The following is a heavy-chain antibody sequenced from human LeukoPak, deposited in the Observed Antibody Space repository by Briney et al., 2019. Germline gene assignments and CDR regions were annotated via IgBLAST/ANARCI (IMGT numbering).Heavy chain of an antibody. D-gene: IGHD1-14*01. V-gene: IGHV1-69*04. CDR1: GDTFSSYA. Sequence: ASVKVSCKASGDTFSSYAINWVRQAPGQGLEWVGRIIPILGITNYAQKLQGRVTITADKSTSIVYMELSSLRSEDTAVYYCARGNPGDYWGQGTLVTVSS. J-gene: IGHJ4*02. CDR3: ARGNPGDY. CDR2: IIPILGIT.